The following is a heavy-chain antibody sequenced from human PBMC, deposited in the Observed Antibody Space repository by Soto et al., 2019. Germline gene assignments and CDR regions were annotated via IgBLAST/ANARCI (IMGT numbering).Heavy chain of an antibody. J-gene: IGHJ4*02. Sequence: SGPTLVNPTHTLTLTCTFSGVSLSTVGMHVSWIRQPPGKALEWLARIDWDDDKWYSPSLKTRLTISKDTSKNRVVLTMTNMDPVDTATYYCERMTTTHSFAFWGQGTLVTVSS. CDR3: ERMTTTHSFAF. V-gene: IGHV2-70*04. CDR2: IDWDDDK. D-gene: IGHD4-4*01. CDR1: GVSLSTVGMH.